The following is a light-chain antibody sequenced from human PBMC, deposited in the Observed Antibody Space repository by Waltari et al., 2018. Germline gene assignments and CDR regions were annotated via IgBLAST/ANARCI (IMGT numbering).Light chain of an antibody. J-gene: IGKJ1*01. CDR3: QKYESLPAT. V-gene: IGKV3-20*01. CDR1: QSIGIY. Sequence: EIVLTQSPGTLSLSPGERATLSCRASQSIGIYLAWDQQRPGQAPRLLMYHASSRATGIPDRFSGSGSGTDFSLTISRLDPEDFAVYYCQKYESLPATFGQGTKVEIK. CDR2: HAS.